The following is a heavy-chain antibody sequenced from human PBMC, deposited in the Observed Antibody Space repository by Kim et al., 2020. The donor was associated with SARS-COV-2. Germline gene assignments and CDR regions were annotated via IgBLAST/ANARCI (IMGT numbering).Heavy chain of an antibody. J-gene: IGHJ2*01. CDR1: GGSVSSGSYY. Sequence: SETLSLTCTVSGGSVSSGSYYWSWIRQPPGKGLEWIGYIYYSGSTNYNPSLKSRVTISVDTSKNQFSLKLSSVTAADTAVYYCARAWGYSYGLQAWYFDLWGRGTLVTVSS. CDR3: ARAWGYSYGLQAWYFDL. CDR2: IYYSGST. V-gene: IGHV4-61*01. D-gene: IGHD5-18*01.